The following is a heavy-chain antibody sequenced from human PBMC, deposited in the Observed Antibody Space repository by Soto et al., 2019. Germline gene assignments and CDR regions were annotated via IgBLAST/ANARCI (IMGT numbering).Heavy chain of an antibody. CDR1: GDSISSGNYY. Sequence: SETLSLTCIVSGDSISSGNYYWSCVRQLPGKGLEWIAYISNSGSAYYNPSLKSRVTISVDTSKNQFSLKLTSVTAADTAVYFCAQDCSGAECIEYWGQGTLVTVSS. CDR3: AQDCSGAECIEY. V-gene: IGHV4-31*03. D-gene: IGHD2-15*01. CDR2: ISNSGSA. J-gene: IGHJ4*02.